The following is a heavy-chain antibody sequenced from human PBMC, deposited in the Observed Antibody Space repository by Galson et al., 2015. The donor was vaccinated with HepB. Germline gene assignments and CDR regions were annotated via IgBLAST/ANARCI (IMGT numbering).Heavy chain of an antibody. CDR3: ARAKARDTAMVPFDY. Sequence: SVKVSCKASGYTFTSYYMHWVRQAPGQGLEWMGIINPSGGSTSYAQKFQGRVTMTKDTSTSTVYMELSSLRSEDTAVYYCARAKARDTAMVPFDYWGQGTLVTVSS. D-gene: IGHD5-18*01. J-gene: IGHJ4*02. V-gene: IGHV1-46*03. CDR2: INPSGGST. CDR1: GYTFTSYY.